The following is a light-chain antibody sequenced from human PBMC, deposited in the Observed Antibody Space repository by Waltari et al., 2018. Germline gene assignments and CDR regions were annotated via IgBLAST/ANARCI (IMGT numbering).Light chain of an antibody. CDR3: SSYAGTGTLV. CDR2: EGT. Sequence: QSALTQPASVSGSPGQSITISCPATGGDVGSYNLVPWYQQRPGKAPKLMIYEGTKRPSGVSNRFSGSKSGNTASLTISGLQAEDEADYYCSSYAGTGTLVFGGGTKLTVL. J-gene: IGLJ2*01. CDR1: GGDVGSYNL. V-gene: IGLV2-23*01.